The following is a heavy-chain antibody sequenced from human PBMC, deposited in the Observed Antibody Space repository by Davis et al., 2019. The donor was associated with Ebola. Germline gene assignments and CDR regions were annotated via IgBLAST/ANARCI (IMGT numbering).Heavy chain of an antibody. CDR2: MNPNSGNK. D-gene: IGHD2-2*01. J-gene: IGHJ6*03. CDR1: GYTFTGYY. V-gene: IGHV1-8*03. Sequence: ASVTVSCKASGYTFTGYYMHWVRQAPGQGLEGMGWMNPNSGNKGYAQKFRGRVTITRNNSISTAYKELNSLRSEDTAVYYSARGNAGCTPVFYYYYYMDVWGKGTTVTVSS. CDR3: ARGNAGCTPVFYYYYYMDV.